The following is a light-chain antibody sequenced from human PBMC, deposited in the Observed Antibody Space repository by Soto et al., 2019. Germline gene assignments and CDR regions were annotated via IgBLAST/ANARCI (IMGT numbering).Light chain of an antibody. CDR2: DAS. CDR1: QGISFY. CDR3: QQRSNWPT. Sequence: TQSPSSLSASTGDRVTITCRASQGISFYLTWYQHKPGQAPRLLIYDASNRATGIPARFSGSGYGTDFTLTISSLEPEDFAVYYCQQRSNWPTFGQGTRLEIK. J-gene: IGKJ5*01. V-gene: IGKV3-11*01.